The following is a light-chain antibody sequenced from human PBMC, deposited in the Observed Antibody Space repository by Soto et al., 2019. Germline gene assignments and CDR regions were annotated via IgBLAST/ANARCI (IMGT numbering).Light chain of an antibody. J-gene: IGLJ3*02. CDR3: SSYSRSSIGV. CDR2: EVS. Sequence: QSALTQPASVSGSPGQSITISCTGTRSDVGGYNYVSWYQHHPGRAPKLMIYEVSNRPSGVSTRFSGSKSGSTASLTISGLQADDEADYYCSSYSRSSIGVFGGGTKVTVL. CDR1: RSDVGGYNY. V-gene: IGLV2-14*01.